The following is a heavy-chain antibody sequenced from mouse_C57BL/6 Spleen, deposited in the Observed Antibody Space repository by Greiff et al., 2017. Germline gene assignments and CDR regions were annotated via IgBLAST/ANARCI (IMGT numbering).Heavy chain of an antibody. CDR2: ISSGSSTI. J-gene: IGHJ1*03. CDR1: GFTFSDYG. Sequence: EVQGVESGGGLVKPGGSLKLSCAASGFTFSDYGMHWVRQAPEKGLEWVAYISSGSSTIYYADTVKGRFTISRDNAKNTLFLQMTSLRSEDTAMYYCARESRWYFDVWGTGTTVTVSS. V-gene: IGHV5-17*01. CDR3: ARESRWYFDV.